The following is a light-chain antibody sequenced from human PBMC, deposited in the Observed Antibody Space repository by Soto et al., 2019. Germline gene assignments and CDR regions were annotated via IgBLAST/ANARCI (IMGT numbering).Light chain of an antibody. CDR1: QSINSW. CDR2: RAS. V-gene: IGKV1-5*03. J-gene: IGKJ3*01. Sequence: DIQMTQSPSTLSASVGDRVTITCRASQSINSWLAWYQQKPGKAPRLLIYRASSLEGGFPSRFSGSGSGAAFTLTISSLQPDDFATYYCQHYDSYSGTFGPGTKGDIK. CDR3: QHYDSYSGT.